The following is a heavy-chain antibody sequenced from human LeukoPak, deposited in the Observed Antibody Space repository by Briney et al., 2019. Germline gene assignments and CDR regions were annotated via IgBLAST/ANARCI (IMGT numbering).Heavy chain of an antibody. J-gene: IGHJ4*02. V-gene: IGHV1-3*01. D-gene: IGHD3-10*01. CDR1: GYNFASYT. CDR2: INGDNGNT. Sequence: GASVKVSCKTSGYNFASYTMHWLRQAPGQSPEWMGSINGDNGNTKYSEKFQGRVTFTRDTSASSAYMELGRLRSEDTAVYYCARSSSGTYHYWGQGTMVTVSS. CDR3: ARSSSGTYHY.